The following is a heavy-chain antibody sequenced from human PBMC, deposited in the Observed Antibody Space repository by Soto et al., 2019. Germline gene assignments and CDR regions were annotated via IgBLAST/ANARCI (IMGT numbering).Heavy chain of an antibody. CDR1: GASVTDYS. D-gene: IGHD2-15*01. V-gene: IGHV4-4*07. CDR3: ARVFXXXSGGYPRPIFDS. CDR2: IYRSGST. Sequence: QVQLQGSGPGLVRPSGTLSLTCSVSGASVTDYSWTWIRQPAGRGLEWIGLIYRSGSTTYNPSLESRVTMSLDTSKTQFSLRLTSVTAAETAVYYCARVFXXXSGGYPRPIFDSWSQGTLVTVSS. J-gene: IGHJ4*02.